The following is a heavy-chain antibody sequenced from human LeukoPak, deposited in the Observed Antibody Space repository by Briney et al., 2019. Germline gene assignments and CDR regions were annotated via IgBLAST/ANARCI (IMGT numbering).Heavy chain of an antibody. Sequence: ASVTVSCKASGHTFTGYYMHWVRQAPGQGPEWMGWINPNSGGTNYAQTFQGRVTMTRDTSISTAYMELSRLRSDDTAVYYCARLGYSSGSDYWGQGTLVTVSS. CDR2: INPNSGGT. V-gene: IGHV1-2*02. CDR3: ARLGYSSGSDY. D-gene: IGHD6-19*01. CDR1: GHTFTGYY. J-gene: IGHJ4*02.